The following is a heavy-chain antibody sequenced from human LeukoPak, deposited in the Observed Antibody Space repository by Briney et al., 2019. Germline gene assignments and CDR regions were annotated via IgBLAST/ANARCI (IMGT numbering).Heavy chain of an antibody. CDR1: GFTFSSYG. J-gene: IGHJ4*02. CDR3: AKGGARWLQSGFDY. Sequence: GGSLRLSCAASGFTFSSYGMHWVRQAPGKGLEWVAVISYDGSNKYYADSVKGRFTISRDNSKNTLYLQMNSLRAEDTAVYYCAKGGARWLQSGFDYWGQGTLVTVSS. D-gene: IGHD5-24*01. V-gene: IGHV3-30*18. CDR2: ISYDGSNK.